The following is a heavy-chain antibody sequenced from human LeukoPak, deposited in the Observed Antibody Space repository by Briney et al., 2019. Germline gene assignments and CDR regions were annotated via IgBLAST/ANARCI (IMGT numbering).Heavy chain of an antibody. D-gene: IGHD2-21*01. CDR2: ILPNSGDT. CDR1: GYTFTAYY. Sequence: ASVKVSCKASGYTFTAYYIHWVRQAPGQGLEWMGWILPNSGDTIYAQKFQGRVTMTGDTSTSTIYMELSRLRSDDTAVYYCARVRDPMTLDYWGQGTLVTVSS. J-gene: IGHJ4*02. CDR3: ARVRDPMTLDY. V-gene: IGHV1-2*02.